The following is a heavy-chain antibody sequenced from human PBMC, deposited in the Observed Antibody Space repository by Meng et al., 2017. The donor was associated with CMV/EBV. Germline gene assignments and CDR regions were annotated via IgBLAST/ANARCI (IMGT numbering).Heavy chain of an antibody. V-gene: IGHV1-8*01. J-gene: IGHJ6*02. CDR1: GYTFTSYD. CDR3: ARGDYDFWSGYYSWYYYGMDV. CDR2: MNPNSGNT. D-gene: IGHD3-3*01. Sequence: ASVKVSCKVSGYTFTSYDINWVRQATGQGLEWMGWMNPNSGNTGYAQKFQGRVTMTRNTSISTAYMELSSLRSEDTAVYYCARGDYDFWSGYYSWYYYGMDVWGQGTTVTVSS.